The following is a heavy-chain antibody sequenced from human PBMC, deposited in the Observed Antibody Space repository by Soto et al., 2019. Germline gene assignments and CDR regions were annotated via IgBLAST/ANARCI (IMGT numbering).Heavy chain of an antibody. CDR2: INPNSGGA. V-gene: IGHV1-2*04. Sequence: QVQLVQXGXXXXXXXASVKVSCKXSGYTFIGYYIHWVRQAPGXXLEWMGWINPNSGGAKYSQKFQAWVTMTSDTSISTAYMELSRLKSDDTAVYYCARSGGGYDLGDYWGQGTLVTVSS. CDR1: GYTFIGYY. CDR3: ARSGGGYDLGDY. J-gene: IGHJ4*02. D-gene: IGHD5-12*01.